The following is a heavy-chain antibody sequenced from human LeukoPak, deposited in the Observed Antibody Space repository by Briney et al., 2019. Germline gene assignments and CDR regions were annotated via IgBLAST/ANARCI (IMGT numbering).Heavy chain of an antibody. D-gene: IGHD3-22*01. Sequence: PSETLSLTCTVSGYSISSGYYWGWIRQPPGKGLEWIGIIYHSGSTYYNPSLKSRVTISVDTSKNQFSLKLSSVTAADTAVYYCARDRGSGYRRRFDPWGQGTLVTVSS. CDR2: IYHSGST. CDR3: ARDRGSGYRRRFDP. J-gene: IGHJ5*02. V-gene: IGHV4-38-2*02. CDR1: GYSISSGYY.